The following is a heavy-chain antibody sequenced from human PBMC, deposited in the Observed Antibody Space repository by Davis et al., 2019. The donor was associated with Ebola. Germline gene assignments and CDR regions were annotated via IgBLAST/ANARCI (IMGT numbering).Heavy chain of an antibody. V-gene: IGHV4-34*01. CDR2: INHSGTT. CDR1: GGSFSGYY. Sequence: SETLSLTCAAYGGSFSGYYWSWIRQPPGKGLEWIGEINHSGTTNYNLSLKSRVTISVDTSKNQFSLKLSSVTAADTAVYYCARPGYCSGGSCYYNWFDPWGQGTLVTVSS. CDR3: ARPGYCSGGSCYYNWFDP. J-gene: IGHJ5*02. D-gene: IGHD2-15*01.